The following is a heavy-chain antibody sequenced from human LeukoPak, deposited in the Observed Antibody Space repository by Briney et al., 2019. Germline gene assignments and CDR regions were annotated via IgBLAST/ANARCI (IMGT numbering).Heavy chain of an antibody. V-gene: IGHV4-59*01. J-gene: IGHJ5*02. CDR2: VYYSGST. Sequence: PSETLSLTCTVSGGSISDYYWSWIRQPPGKGLEWIGYVYYSGSTNYNPSLKSRVTISVDTSKNQFSLKLSSVTAADTAVYYCARHFGSYYGSNWFDPWGQGTLVTVSS. D-gene: IGHD1-26*01. CDR3: ARHFGSYYGSNWFDP. CDR1: GGSISDYY.